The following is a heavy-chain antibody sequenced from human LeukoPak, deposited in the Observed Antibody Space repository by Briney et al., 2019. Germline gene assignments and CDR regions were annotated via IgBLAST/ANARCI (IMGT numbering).Heavy chain of an antibody. CDR1: GGSISSSNYY. J-gene: IGHJ4*02. Sequence: SETLSRTCTVSGGSISSSNYYWGWIRQPPGKGLEWIGSIYYSGSTYYSSSLKSRVTISVDTSKNQFSLKLSSVTAADTAVYYCARPNIRYCSGGACSNDGSDYWGQGTLVTVSS. V-gene: IGHV4-39*07. CDR3: ARPNIRYCSGGACSNDGSDY. CDR2: IYYSGST. D-gene: IGHD2-15*01.